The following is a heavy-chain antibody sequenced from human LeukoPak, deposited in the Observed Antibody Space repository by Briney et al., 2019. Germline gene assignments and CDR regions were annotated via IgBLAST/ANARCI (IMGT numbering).Heavy chain of an antibody. Sequence: GRPLRLSCAASGFTFSSYGMHWVRQAPGKGLEWVAVIWYDGSNKYYADSVKGRFTISRDNAKNSLYLQMNSLRAEDTAVYYCAGDFSVTTSFTDRAYWGQGTLVTVSS. J-gene: IGHJ4*02. CDR2: IWYDGSNK. CDR3: AGDFSVTTSFTDRAY. V-gene: IGHV3-33*01. D-gene: IGHD4-17*01. CDR1: GFTFSSYG.